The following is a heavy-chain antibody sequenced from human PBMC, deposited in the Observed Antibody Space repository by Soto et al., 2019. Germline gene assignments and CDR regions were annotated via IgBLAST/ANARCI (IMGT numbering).Heavy chain of an antibody. V-gene: IGHV4-30-2*01. CDR1: GGSISSGGYS. Sequence: QLQLQESGSGLVKPSQTLSLTCAVSGGSISSGGYSWSWLRQPPGKGLEWIGYIYYSWSTYYNPSLMSRVPISVDRCKNQFAVKLISVSAADTAVYYCARERTGTSVVDYWGQGTLVTVSS. J-gene: IGHJ4*02. D-gene: IGHD4-17*01. CDR2: IYYSWST. CDR3: ARERTGTSVVDY.